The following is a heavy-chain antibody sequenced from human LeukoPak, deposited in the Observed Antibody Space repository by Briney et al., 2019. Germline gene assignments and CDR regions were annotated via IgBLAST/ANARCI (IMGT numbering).Heavy chain of an antibody. V-gene: IGHV4-34*01. Sequence: PETLSLTCAVYGGSFSGYYWSWIRQPPGKGLEWIGEINHSGSTNYNPSLKSRVTISVDTSKNQFSLKLSSVTAADTAVYYCARGHNTYYGSAPLGYWGQGTLVTVSS. D-gene: IGHD3-10*01. CDR2: INHSGST. CDR1: GGSFSGYY. CDR3: ARGHNTYYGSAPLGY. J-gene: IGHJ4*02.